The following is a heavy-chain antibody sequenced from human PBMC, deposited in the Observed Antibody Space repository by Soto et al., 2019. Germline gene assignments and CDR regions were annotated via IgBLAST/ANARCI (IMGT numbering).Heavy chain of an antibody. Sequence: GGSLRLSCAASGFTFSSYGMHWVRQAPGKGLEWVAVISYDGSNKYYADSVKGRFTISRDNSKNTLYLQMNSLRAEDTAVYYCAKDQQQLVLGYFQHWGQGTLVTVSS. CDR2: ISYDGSNK. J-gene: IGHJ1*01. D-gene: IGHD6-13*01. V-gene: IGHV3-30*18. CDR3: AKDQQQLVLGYFQH. CDR1: GFTFSSYG.